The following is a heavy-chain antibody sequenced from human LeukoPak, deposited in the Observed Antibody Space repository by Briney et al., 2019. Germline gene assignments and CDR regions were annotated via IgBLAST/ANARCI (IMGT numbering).Heavy chain of an antibody. Sequence: PGGTLRLSCAVSGFTFNDYYMRWIRQPPGKGLEWLSYINIGDTNTHYADTVKGRVTISRDNAKNSLYLEMNNLRAEDTAVYYCATDVAGFDNWGQGVLVTVSS. CDR1: GFTFNDYY. J-gene: IGHJ5*02. CDR3: ATDVAGFDN. V-gene: IGHV3-11*01. CDR2: INIGDTNT.